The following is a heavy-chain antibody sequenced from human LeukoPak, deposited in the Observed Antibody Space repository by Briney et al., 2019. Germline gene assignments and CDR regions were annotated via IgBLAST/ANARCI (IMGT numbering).Heavy chain of an antibody. J-gene: IGHJ6*03. CDR1: GGSISNYY. CDR2: IYTSGST. D-gene: IGHD3-3*01. CDR3: ARGGVGSYYDFWSGYHGALGYMDV. V-gene: IGHV4-4*07. Sequence: TPSETLSLTCAVSGGSISNYYWSWIRQPAGKGLEWIGRIYTSGSTNYNPSLKSRVTMSVDTSKNQFSLKLSSVTAADTAVYYCARGGVGSYYDFWSGYHGALGYMDVWGKGTTVTVSS.